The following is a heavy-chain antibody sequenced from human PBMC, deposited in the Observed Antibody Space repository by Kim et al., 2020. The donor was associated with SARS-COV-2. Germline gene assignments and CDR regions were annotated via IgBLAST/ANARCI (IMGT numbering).Heavy chain of an antibody. CDR2: ISYDGSNK. V-gene: IGHV3-30*04. J-gene: IGHJ6*02. Sequence: GGSLRLSCAASGFTFSSYAMHWVRQAPGKGLEWVAVISYDGSNKYYADSVKGRFTISRDNSKNTLYLQMNSLRAEDTAVYYCARDDDRASSSWYVYYYYGMDVWGQGTTVTDSS. CDR3: ARDDDRASSSWYVYYYYGMDV. D-gene: IGHD6-13*01. CDR1: GFTFSSYA.